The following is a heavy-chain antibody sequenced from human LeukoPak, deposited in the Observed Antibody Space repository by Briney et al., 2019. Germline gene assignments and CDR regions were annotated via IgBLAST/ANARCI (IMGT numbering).Heavy chain of an antibody. Sequence: ASVKASCTASGYTFTSYDINWVRQATGQGLEWMGWMNPNSGNTGYAQKFQGRVTMTRNTSISTAYMELSSLRSEDTAVYYCARSPAGVYVYYYYYYMDVWGKGTTVTVSS. D-gene: IGHD6-13*01. CDR1: GYTFTSYD. J-gene: IGHJ6*03. CDR3: ARSPAGVYVYYYYYYMDV. CDR2: MNPNSGNT. V-gene: IGHV1-8*01.